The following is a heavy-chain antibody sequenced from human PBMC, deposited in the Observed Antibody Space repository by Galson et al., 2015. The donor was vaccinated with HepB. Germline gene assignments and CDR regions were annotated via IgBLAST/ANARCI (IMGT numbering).Heavy chain of an antibody. CDR2: IDPSDSYT. J-gene: IGHJ4*02. Sequence: QSGAEVKKPGESLRISCKGSGYSFTSYWISWVRQMPGKGLEWMGRIDPSDSYTGYSPSFQGHVTFSPDKSISTAYLQWSSLKASNTAVYYCAIAKVGATCFDYWGQGTLVTVSS. CDR3: AIAKVGATCFDY. V-gene: IGHV5-10-1*01. CDR1: GYSFTSYW. D-gene: IGHD1-26*01.